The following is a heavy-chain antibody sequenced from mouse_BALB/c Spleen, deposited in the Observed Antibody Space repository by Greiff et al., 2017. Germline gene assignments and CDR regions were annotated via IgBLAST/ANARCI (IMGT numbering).Heavy chain of an antibody. V-gene: IGHV5-15*02. D-gene: IGHD2-3*01. CDR3: ARTYENYFDY. J-gene: IGHJ2*01. Sequence: EVKLMESGGGLVQPGGSRKLSCAASGFTFSDYGMAWVRQAPGKGPEWVAFISNLAYSIYYADTVTGRFTISRENAKNTLYLEMSSLRSEDTAMYYCARTYENYFDYWGQGTTLTVSS. CDR2: ISNLAYSI. CDR1: GFTFSDYG.